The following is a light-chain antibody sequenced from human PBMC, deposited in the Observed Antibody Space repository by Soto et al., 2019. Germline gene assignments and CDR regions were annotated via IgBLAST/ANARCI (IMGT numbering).Light chain of an antibody. CDR3: QQYGSFPPT. J-gene: IGKJ1*01. CDR1: QSVTNNY. V-gene: IGKV3-20*01. CDR2: GTS. Sequence: EIVLTQSPGTLSLSPGERATLSCRASQSVTNNYLAWYQRKPGQPPRLLIYGTSYRSTDIPRRFSGSGSGTDFPLTITSLEPEDFAVYYCQQYGSFPPTFGQRTK.